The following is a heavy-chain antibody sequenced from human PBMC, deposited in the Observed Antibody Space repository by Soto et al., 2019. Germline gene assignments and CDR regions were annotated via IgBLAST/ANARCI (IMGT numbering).Heavy chain of an antibody. J-gene: IGHJ4*02. Sequence: EVQLLESGGGLVQPGGSLRLSCAASGFTFSSYAMSWVRQAPGKGLEWVSAISGSGGSTYYADSVKGRFTISRDNSKNTLYLQMNSLRAEDTAVYYCAADPNYYDSSGLLVDYWDQGTLVTVSS. V-gene: IGHV3-23*01. CDR1: GFTFSSYA. CDR3: AADPNYYDSSGLLVDY. D-gene: IGHD3-22*01. CDR2: ISGSGGST.